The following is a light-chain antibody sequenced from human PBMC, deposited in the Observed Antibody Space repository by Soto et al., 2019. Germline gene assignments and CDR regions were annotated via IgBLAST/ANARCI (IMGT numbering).Light chain of an antibody. CDR3: QQRSNWHPYT. V-gene: IGKV3D-11*01. CDR2: DAS. Sequence: EIVLTQSPATLSLSPGERATLSCRASQGVSSYLAWYQQKPGQAPRLLIYDASNRATGIPARFSGSGPGTDFTLTISSLEPEDFAVYDCQQRSNWHPYTFGQGTKLEIK. J-gene: IGKJ2*01. CDR1: QGVSSY.